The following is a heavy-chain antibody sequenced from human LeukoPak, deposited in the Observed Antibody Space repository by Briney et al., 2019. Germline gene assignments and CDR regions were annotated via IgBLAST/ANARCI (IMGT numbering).Heavy chain of an antibody. D-gene: IGHD6-6*01. CDR1: GFTLDDYA. V-gene: IGHV3-9*01. CDR3: ATTQQLGAFDI. J-gene: IGHJ3*02. Sequence: PGRSLRLSCAASGFTLDDYAMHWVRQAPGKGLEWDSGVSWNSGTIDCADSVKGRFTISRDNAKNSLYLQMNSLRAEDTAVYYCATTQQLGAFDIWGQGTMVTVSS. CDR2: VSWNSGTI.